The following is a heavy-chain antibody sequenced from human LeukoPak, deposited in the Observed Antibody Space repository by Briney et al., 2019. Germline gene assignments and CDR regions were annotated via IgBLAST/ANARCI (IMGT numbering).Heavy chain of an antibody. J-gene: IGHJ4*02. V-gene: IGHV3-30*18. CDR3: AKEVTVAGRGDY. Sequence: HRARPAPRPGLEWLPPISYPGSNKYYAASVKGRFTISRDNSKNTLYLQMNSLRAEDTAVYYCAKEVTVAGRGDYWGQGTLVTVSS. CDR2: ISYPGSNK. D-gene: IGHD6-19*01.